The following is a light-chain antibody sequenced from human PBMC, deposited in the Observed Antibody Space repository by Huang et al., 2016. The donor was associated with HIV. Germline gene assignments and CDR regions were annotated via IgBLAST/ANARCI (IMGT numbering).Light chain of an antibody. CDR1: QSINRH. V-gene: IGKV3D-15*01. J-gene: IGKJ1*01. CDR2: DAS. CDR3: QQYNDWPRT. Sequence: EVVLKQSPATLSVSSGEGATLSCRASQSINRHLAWYQQMHGQAPRLLIYDASTRDTDIPARLSGSGSGTQITLTISGLQSEDSAVYYCQQYNDWPRTFGQGTKVEIK.